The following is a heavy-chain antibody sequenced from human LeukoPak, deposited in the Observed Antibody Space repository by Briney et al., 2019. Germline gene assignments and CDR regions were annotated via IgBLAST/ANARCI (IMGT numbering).Heavy chain of an antibody. J-gene: IGHJ3*02. CDR1: GSTFSTYS. D-gene: IGHD4-17*01. CDR3: AGINDYGDPTGAFDI. CDR2: ISSSSSYI. Sequence: GGSLRLSCAASGSTFSTYSMNWVRQAPGKGLEWVSSISSSSSYIHYADSVKGRFTISRDNAKNSLFLQMNSLRAEDTAVYYCAGINDYGDPTGAFDIWGQGTMVTVSS. V-gene: IGHV3-21*01.